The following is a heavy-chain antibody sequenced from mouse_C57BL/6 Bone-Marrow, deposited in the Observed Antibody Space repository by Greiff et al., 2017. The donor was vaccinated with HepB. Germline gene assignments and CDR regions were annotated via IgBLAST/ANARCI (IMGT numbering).Heavy chain of an antibody. CDR1: GFTFSNYW. Sequence: EVKVEESGGGLVQPGGSMKLSCVASGFTFSNYWMNWVRQSPEKGLEWVAQIRLKSDNYATHYAESVKGRFTISRDDSKSSVYLQMNNLRAEDTGIYYCTVLRSYYFDYWGQGTTLTVSS. D-gene: IGHD1-1*01. CDR2: IRLKSDNYAT. CDR3: TVLRSYYFDY. V-gene: IGHV6-3*01. J-gene: IGHJ2*01.